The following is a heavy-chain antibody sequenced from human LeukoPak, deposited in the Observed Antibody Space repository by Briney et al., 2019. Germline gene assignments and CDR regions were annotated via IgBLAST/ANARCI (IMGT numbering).Heavy chain of an antibody. CDR1: GLTFSTSA. CDR2: IIAGGGRT. D-gene: IGHD2-15*01. Sequence: HPGGSLTLSCAASGLTFSTSAMTWVRHARGEWLEWVSCIIAGGGRTNYAESVKGRFTISRDNPKKTLYLQVNSLGAEDTAIYCCSIHPCNGGSCYDYESDPWGEGALVTVS. J-gene: IGHJ5*02. V-gene: IGHV3-23*01. CDR3: SIHPCNGGSCYDYESDP.